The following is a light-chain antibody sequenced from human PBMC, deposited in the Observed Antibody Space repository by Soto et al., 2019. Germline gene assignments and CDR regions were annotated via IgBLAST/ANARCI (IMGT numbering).Light chain of an antibody. CDR1: QSISSW. V-gene: IGKV1-5*03. J-gene: IGKJ1*01. Sequence: DIQMTQSPSTLSASVGDRVTITCRASQSISSWLAWYQQKPGKAPKLLIYKASTLKSGVPSRFSSSGSGTEFTLTINSLQPDDFATYYCQQYNSYSFGQGTKVDIK. CDR3: QQYNSYS. CDR2: KAS.